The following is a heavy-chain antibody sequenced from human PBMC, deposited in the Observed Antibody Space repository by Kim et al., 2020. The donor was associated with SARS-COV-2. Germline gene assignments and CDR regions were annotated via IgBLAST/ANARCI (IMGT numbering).Heavy chain of an antibody. D-gene: IGHD3-10*01. V-gene: IGHV3-43*02. CDR3: AKAANAYYYGSGSYFPAWYYYYGLDA. Sequence: GGSLRLSCAASGFTFDDYAMHWVRQAPGKGLEWVSVISGDGGSANYADSVKGRFTISRDKSKNSLFLQMNSLRTEDTALYYCAKAANAYYYGSGSYFPAWYYYYGLDAWGPGTTVTVSS. CDR2: ISGDGGSA. J-gene: IGHJ6*02. CDR1: GFTFDDYA.